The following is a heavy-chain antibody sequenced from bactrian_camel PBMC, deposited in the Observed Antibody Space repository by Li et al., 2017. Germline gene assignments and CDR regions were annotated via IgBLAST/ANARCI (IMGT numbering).Heavy chain of an antibody. J-gene: IGHJ4*01. D-gene: IGHD3*01. CDR2: FYSDGSDT. V-gene: IGHV3S6*01. CDR1: GFAFRSHV. CDR3: AIDDWAY. Sequence: VQLVESGGGLVQPGGSLRLSCEASGFAFRSHVMNWVRQAPGKGLEWVTLFYSDGSDTYYADSMKGRFTISRDNAKNTVYLQMNNLRSEDTALYYCAIDDWAYWGQGTQVTVS.